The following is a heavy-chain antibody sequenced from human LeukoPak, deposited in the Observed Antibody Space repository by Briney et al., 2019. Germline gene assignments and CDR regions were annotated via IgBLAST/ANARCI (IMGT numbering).Heavy chain of an antibody. Sequence: PGGSLRLSCAASGFTFSSYWMSWVRQAPGKGLEWVANIKQDGSEKYYVDSVKGRFTISRDNANKNSLYLQMNSLRAEDTSVYYCARGPPYYDFWSGYLEQYFQHWGQGTLVTVSS. CDR2: IKQDGSEK. CDR3: ARGPPYYDFWSGYLEQYFQH. V-gene: IGHV3-7*01. CDR1: GFTFSSYW. D-gene: IGHD3-3*01. J-gene: IGHJ1*01.